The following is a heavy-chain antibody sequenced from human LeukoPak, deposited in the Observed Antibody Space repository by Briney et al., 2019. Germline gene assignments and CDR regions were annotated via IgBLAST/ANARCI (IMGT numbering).Heavy chain of an antibody. V-gene: IGHV4-30-4*01. Sequence: SETLSLTCIVSGGSINNGTYWWRWIRQPPGKGLEWIEYISYSGRTYYNPSLKSRVTISIDTSKQQLSLRLTSVTAADTAVYFCARQPITEFFGVRHPYYFDFWGLGTLVSVSS. D-gene: IGHD3-3*01. CDR3: ARQPITEFFGVRHPYYFDF. CDR2: ISYSGRT. CDR1: GGSINNGTYW. J-gene: IGHJ4*02.